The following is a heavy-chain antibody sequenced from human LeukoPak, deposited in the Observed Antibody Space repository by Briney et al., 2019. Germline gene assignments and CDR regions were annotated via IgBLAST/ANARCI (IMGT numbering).Heavy chain of an antibody. J-gene: IGHJ4*02. Sequence: PSETLSLTCTVSGGSISSSSYYWGWTRQPPGKGLEWIGSIYYSGSTYYNPSLKSRVTISVDTSKNQFSLKLSSVTAADTAVYYCARERYSSGCPDYWGQGTLVTVSS. V-gene: IGHV4-39*02. CDR3: ARERYSSGCPDY. CDR1: GGSISSSSYY. CDR2: IYYSGST. D-gene: IGHD6-19*01.